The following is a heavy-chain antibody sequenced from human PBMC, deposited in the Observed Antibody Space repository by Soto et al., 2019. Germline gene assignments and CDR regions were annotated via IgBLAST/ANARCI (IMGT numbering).Heavy chain of an antibody. D-gene: IGHD3-16*01. Sequence: EVQVLESGGALVQPGGSLRLSCAASGFTFSSYDMSWVRQAPGKGLEWVSGLSGSGGSTYYADSVKGRFTISRDNSKNTLYLKMNSLRAEDMVVYYCAIGWGDYWGQGNLVTVSS. CDR2: LSGSGGST. CDR3: AIGWGDY. J-gene: IGHJ4*02. CDR1: GFTFSSYD. V-gene: IGHV3-23*01.